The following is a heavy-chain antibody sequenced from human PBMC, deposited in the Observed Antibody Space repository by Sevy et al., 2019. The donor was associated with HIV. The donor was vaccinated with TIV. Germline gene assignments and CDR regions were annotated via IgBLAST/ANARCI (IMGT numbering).Heavy chain of an antibody. J-gene: IGHJ4*01. CDR2: FNPNNGDS. CDR3: TRDDIYSHPWEFDW. D-gene: IGHD1-26*01. CDR1: GFTFSDYY. V-gene: IGHV1-2*02. Sequence: ASVKVSCKASGFTFSDYYMHWVRQAPGQGLEWMGWFNPNNGDSRSAQKFQGRVTLTGDMSISTAYMELTRLRSDDTAIYFCTRDDIYSHPWEFDWWSHGALVTVSS.